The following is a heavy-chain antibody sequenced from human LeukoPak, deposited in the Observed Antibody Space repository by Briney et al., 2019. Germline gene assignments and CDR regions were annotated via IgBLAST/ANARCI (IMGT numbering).Heavy chain of an antibody. Sequence: GGSLRLSCAASGFTFSSYGMHWVRQAPGKGLEWVAFIRYDGTNKYYADSVKGRFTISRDNSKNTLYLQMNSLRPEDTAVYYCAKDQKSYSSGWYGGMDVWGQGTTVTVSS. CDR1: GFTFSSYG. CDR3: AKDQKSYSSGWYGGMDV. V-gene: IGHV3-30*02. D-gene: IGHD6-19*01. CDR2: IRYDGTNK. J-gene: IGHJ6*02.